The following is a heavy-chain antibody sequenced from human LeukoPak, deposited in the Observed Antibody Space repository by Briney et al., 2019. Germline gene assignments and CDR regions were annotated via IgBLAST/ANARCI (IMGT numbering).Heavy chain of an antibody. CDR2: IRHDGSSE. CDR3: ARHNTRFLERLPALGS. V-gene: IGHV3-30*02. D-gene: IGHD3-3*01. Sequence: GGSLRLSCLASGFTFNSYAMHWVRRAPGKGLEWVASIRHDGSSEYYADSVKGRFIISRDRSGNTVYLQMKSLRPEDTATYYCARHNTRFLERLPALGSWGQGTLVTVSS. CDR1: GFTFNSYA. J-gene: IGHJ5*02.